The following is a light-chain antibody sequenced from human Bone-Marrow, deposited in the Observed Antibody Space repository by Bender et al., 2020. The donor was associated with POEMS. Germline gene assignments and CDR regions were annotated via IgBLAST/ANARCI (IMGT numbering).Light chain of an antibody. V-gene: IGLV3-1*01. Sequence: SYELTQPPSVSVSPGQTATITCSGEKLGEEYACWYQQKPGQSPVVVIYQDTKRPSGIPERFSGSTSGNTASLTISGTQTMDEADYYCQSWGINNAVFGGGTKLTVL. CDR1: KLGEEY. CDR3: QSWGINNAV. J-gene: IGLJ2*01. CDR2: QDT.